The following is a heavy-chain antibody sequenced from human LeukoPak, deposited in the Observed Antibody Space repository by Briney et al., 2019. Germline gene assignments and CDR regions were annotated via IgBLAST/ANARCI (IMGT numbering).Heavy chain of an antibody. J-gene: IGHJ4*02. CDR1: GFTFSSYG. CDR2: IWYDGSNK. Sequence: PGRCLRLPCAASGFTFSSYGMHWVRQAAGKGLEGVAVIWYDGSNKYYANSVKGRFTISRDNSKNTLYWQINSLRAEDTAVYYCAKESLMFRGVIDYWGQGTLVTVSS. D-gene: IGHD3-10*01. CDR3: AKESLMFRGVIDY. V-gene: IGHV3-33*06.